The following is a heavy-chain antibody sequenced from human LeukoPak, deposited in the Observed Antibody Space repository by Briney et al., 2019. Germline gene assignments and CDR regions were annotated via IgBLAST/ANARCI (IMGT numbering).Heavy chain of an antibody. CDR3: ARGMITFGGVIATTSSTYYYYMDV. D-gene: IGHD3-16*02. V-gene: IGHV4-61*01. J-gene: IGHJ6*03. Sequence: PSETLSLTCTVSGGSISTSNYYWSWIRQPPGKGLEWIGYIYYSGSTNYNPSLKSRVTISVDTSKNQFSLKLSSVTAADTAVYYCARGMITFGGVIATTSSTYYYYMDVWGKGTTVTVSS. CDR1: GGSISTSNYY. CDR2: IYYSGST.